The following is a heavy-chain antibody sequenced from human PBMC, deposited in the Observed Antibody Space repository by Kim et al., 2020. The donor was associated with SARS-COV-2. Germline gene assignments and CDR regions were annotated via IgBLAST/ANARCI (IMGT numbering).Heavy chain of an antibody. J-gene: IGHJ5*02. CDR3: AKAGLLFLPNWFDP. V-gene: IGHV3-23*01. Sequence: ADSVKGRFTISRDNSKNTLYLQMNSLRAEDTAVYYCAKAGLLFLPNWFDPWGQGTLVTVSS. D-gene: IGHD3-3*01.